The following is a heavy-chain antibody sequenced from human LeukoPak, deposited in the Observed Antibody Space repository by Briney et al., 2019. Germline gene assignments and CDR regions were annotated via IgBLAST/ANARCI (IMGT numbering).Heavy chain of an antibody. J-gene: IGHJ4*02. V-gene: IGHV1-2*02. CDR2: INPNSGGT. CDR1: GYTFTGYY. CDR3: ARDAFTIFGVVIIQPYFDY. D-gene: IGHD3-3*01. Sequence: ASVKVSYKASGYTFTGYYMHWVRQAPGQGLEWMGWINPNSGGTNYAQKLQGRVTMTTDTSTSTAYMELRSLRSDDTAVYYCARDAFTIFGVVIIQPYFDYWGQGTLVTVSS.